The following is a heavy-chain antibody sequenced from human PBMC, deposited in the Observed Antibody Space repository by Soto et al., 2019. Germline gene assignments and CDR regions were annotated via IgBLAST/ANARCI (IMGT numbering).Heavy chain of an antibody. CDR3: AREVELGEHRPYNWFDP. CDR2: IWYDGSNK. V-gene: IGHV3-33*01. D-gene: IGHD3-16*01. CDR1: GFTFSSYG. J-gene: IGHJ5*02. Sequence: QVQLVESGGGVVQPGRSLRLSCAASGFTFSSYGMHWVRQAPGKGLEWVAVIWYDGSNKYYADSVKGRFTISRDNSKNTLYLQMNSLRAEDTAVYYCAREVELGEHRPYNWFDPWGQGTLVTVSS.